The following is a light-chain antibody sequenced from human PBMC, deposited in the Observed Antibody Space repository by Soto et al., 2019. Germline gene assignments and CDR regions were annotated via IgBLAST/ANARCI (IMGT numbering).Light chain of an antibody. Sequence: QSVLTQPASVSGSPGQSITISCTGSSSDVGGYNYVSWYQQHPGRAPKLMIFEVTDRPSGVSNRFSGSKSGNTASLTISGLQAEDEADYYCNSYTSRSTDVFGTGTKV. CDR2: EVT. CDR1: SSDVGGYNY. CDR3: NSYTSRSTDV. V-gene: IGLV2-14*01. J-gene: IGLJ1*01.